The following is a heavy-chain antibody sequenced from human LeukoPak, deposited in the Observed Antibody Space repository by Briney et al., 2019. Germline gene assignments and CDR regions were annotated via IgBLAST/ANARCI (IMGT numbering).Heavy chain of an antibody. J-gene: IGHJ6*02. V-gene: IGHV3-23*01. CDR2: ISGSGGST. Sequence: GGSLRLSCAASGFTFSSYAMSWVRQAPGKGLEWVSAISGSGGSTYYADSVKGRFTISRDNSENTLYLQMNSLRAEDTAVYYCAKAASSSWPSYQYGMDVWGQGTTVTVSS. CDR1: GFTFSSYA. D-gene: IGHD6-13*01. CDR3: AKAASSSWPSYQYGMDV.